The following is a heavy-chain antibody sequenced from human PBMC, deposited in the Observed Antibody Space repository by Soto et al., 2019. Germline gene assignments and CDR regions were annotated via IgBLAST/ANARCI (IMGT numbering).Heavy chain of an antibody. CDR1: GGSFSGYY. J-gene: IGHJ6*02. Sequence: SETLSLTCAVYGGSFSGYYWSWIRQPPGKGLEWIGEINHSGSTNYNPSLKSRVTISVDTSKNQFSLKLSSVTAADTAVYYCARGDDYLIVGESMDVWGQGTTVTVSS. CDR3: ARGDDYLIVGESMDV. CDR2: INHSGST. V-gene: IGHV4-34*01. D-gene: IGHD1-26*01.